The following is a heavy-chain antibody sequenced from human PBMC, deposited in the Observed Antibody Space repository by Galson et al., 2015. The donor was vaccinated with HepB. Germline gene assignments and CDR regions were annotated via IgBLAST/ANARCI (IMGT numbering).Heavy chain of an antibody. J-gene: IGHJ4*02. CDR2: INAGNGNT. Sequence: SVKVSCKASGYTFTGYAMHWVRQAPGQRLEWMGWINAGNGNTKYSQKFQGRVTITRDTSASTAYMELSSLRSEDTAVYYCARGDNVLRFLEWLFDYWGQGTLVTVSS. CDR1: GYTFTGYA. CDR3: ARGDNVLRFLEWLFDY. V-gene: IGHV1-3*01. D-gene: IGHD3-3*01.